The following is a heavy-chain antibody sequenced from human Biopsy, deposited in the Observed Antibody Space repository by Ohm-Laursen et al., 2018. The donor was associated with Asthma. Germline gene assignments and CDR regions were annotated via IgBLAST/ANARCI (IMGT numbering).Heavy chain of an antibody. D-gene: IGHD5-12*01. V-gene: IGHV1-69*01. CDR1: GDSFSNYA. CDR2: LIPVLGTP. J-gene: IGHJ6*02. Sequence: ESSVKVSCKASGDSFSNYAISWARQAPGQGLEWMGGLIPVLGTPDHAQMFEGRVTITADEPTSTAYMELSSLSSEDTAVYYCARGYSGSDRIVYYYSGLEVWGQGTTVTVSS. CDR3: ARGYSGSDRIVYYYSGLEV.